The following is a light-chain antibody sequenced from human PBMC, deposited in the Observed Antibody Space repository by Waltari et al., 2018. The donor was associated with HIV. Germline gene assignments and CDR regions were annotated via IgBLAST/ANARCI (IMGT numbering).Light chain of an antibody. J-gene: IGLJ3*02. Sequence: SSELTQDPAVSVALGQTVRITCQGDSLRSYYASWFQQKPGQAPILVIYGKNNRPAGIPDRFSCSRSGNTASLTITGAQAEDEADYYCNSRDSSDNHLVFGGGTKLTVL. V-gene: IGLV3-19*01. CDR2: GKN. CDR1: SLRSYY. CDR3: NSRDSSDNHLV.